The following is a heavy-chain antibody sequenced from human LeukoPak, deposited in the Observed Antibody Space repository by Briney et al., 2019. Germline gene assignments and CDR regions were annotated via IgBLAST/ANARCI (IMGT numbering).Heavy chain of an antibody. J-gene: IGHJ4*02. CDR3: ASLYYYDSSGYSEASDY. CDR1: GGTFSSYA. V-gene: IGHV1-69*13. Sequence: GASVKVSCKASGGTFSSYAISWARQAPGQGLEWMGGIIPIFGTANYAQKFQGRVTITADESTSTAYMELSSLRSEDTAVYYCASLYYYDSSGYSEASDYWGQGTLVTVSS. D-gene: IGHD3-22*01. CDR2: IIPIFGTA.